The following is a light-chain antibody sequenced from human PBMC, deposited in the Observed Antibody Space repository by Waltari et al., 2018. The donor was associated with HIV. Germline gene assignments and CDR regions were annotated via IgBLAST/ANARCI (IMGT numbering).Light chain of an antibody. CDR2: LGS. CDR3: MQTLQSVFT. Sequence: IVMTQSPVSLPVPPGEPASISCRSSESLWVSNGYYYLKWYLQRPGQSPQLLIYLGSSRASGVPDRFSGSGSGTDFTLKISRVEAEDVGIYYCMQTLQSVFTFGPGTRVEIK. CDR1: ESLWVSNGYYY. V-gene: IGKV2-28*01. J-gene: IGKJ3*01.